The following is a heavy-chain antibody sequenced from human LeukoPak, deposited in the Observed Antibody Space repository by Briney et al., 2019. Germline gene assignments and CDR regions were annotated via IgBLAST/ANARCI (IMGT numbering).Heavy chain of an antibody. V-gene: IGHV1-2*02. Sequence: ASVKVSCKASGYTFTGHFIHWVRQAPGQGLEWMGWINPNSGGTNYAQEFQGRVTMTRDTSISTAYMELSSLRSGDTAVYYCARREEAKLWFGELSSAFDIWGQGTMVTVSS. CDR3: ARREEAKLWFGELSSAFDI. CDR2: INPNSGGT. CDR1: GYTFTGHF. J-gene: IGHJ3*02. D-gene: IGHD3-10*01.